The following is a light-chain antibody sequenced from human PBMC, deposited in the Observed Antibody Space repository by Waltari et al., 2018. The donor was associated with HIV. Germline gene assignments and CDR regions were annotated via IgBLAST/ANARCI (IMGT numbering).Light chain of an antibody. CDR3: VAWDDSLRGVV. Sequence: SVLTPPPSASGTPGQRVTISCSGSTPHIGSNDVFWYQHLPGAAPKLLIHRNNQRPSGVPDRFSGSTSGTSASLAISGLRSEDEADYYCVAWDDSLRGVVFGGGTKVAAL. J-gene: IGLJ2*01. CDR2: RNN. V-gene: IGLV1-47*01. CDR1: TPHIGSND.